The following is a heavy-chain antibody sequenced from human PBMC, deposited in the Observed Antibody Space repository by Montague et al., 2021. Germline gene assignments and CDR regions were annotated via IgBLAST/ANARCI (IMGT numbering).Heavy chain of an antibody. D-gene: IGHD4-11*01. CDR1: GYTFSDYW. J-gene: IGHJ4*02. Sequence: QSGAEVKKPGESLKISCKTSGYTFSDYWIAWVRQMPGKGLDWMGIIYPGDSDVKYSPSFQGQVTISVDKSVTTAYLQLTSLRASDSAMYYCARLALKDYTGRGPLGNGGQGTLVTVSS. CDR3: ARLALKDYTGRGPLGN. CDR2: IYPGDSDV. V-gene: IGHV5-51*01.